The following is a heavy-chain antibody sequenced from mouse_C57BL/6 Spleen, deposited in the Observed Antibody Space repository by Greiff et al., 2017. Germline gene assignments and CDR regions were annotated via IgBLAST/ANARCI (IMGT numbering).Heavy chain of an antibody. CDR3: ARTGTERGFDY. J-gene: IGHJ2*01. V-gene: IGHV1-69*01. D-gene: IGHD4-1*01. Sequence: QVQLQQPGAELVMPGASVKLSCKASGYTFTSYWMHWVKQRPGQGLGWIGAIAPSDSYTNYNQKFKGKSTLTVDKSSSTAYMQLSSLTSEDSAVYYCARTGTERGFDYWGQGTTLTVSS. CDR2: IAPSDSYT. CDR1: GYTFTSYW.